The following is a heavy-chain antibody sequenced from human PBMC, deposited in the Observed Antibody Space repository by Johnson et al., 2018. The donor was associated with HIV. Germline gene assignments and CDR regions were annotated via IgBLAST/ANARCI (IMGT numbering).Heavy chain of an antibody. CDR3: ARSGAASIAARGDAFDI. V-gene: IGHV3-30*04. D-gene: IGHD6-6*01. CDR1: GFTFRNYA. J-gene: IGHJ3*02. CDR2: ISYDGSNK. Sequence: QMQLVESGGGVVQPGTSLRLSCAASGFTFRNYAMHWVRQAPGKGLEWVAVISYDGSNKYYADSVKGRFTISRDNSKNTLSLQMNSLRAEDTAVYYCARSGAASIAARGDAFDIWGQGTMVTVSS.